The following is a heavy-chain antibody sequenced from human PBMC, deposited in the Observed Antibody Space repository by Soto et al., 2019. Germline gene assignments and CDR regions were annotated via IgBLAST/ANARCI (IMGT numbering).Heavy chain of an antibody. D-gene: IGHD1-26*01. CDR3: ARSGSNYFDS. J-gene: IGHJ4*02. CDR1: GDSVSSNSAA. V-gene: IGHV6-1*01. CDR2: TYYRSKWYS. Sequence: QSQTLSLTCVISGDSVSSNSAAWNWIRQSPSRGLEWLAKTYYRSKWYSDFAVSVKSRININADTSKNEFSLQLNSVTPEDTAMYYCARSGSNYFDSWGQGTLVTVSS.